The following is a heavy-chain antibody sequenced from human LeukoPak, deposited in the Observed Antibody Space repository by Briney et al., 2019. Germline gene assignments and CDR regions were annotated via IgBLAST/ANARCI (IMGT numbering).Heavy chain of an antibody. J-gene: IGHJ5*02. CDR2: IYHSGST. CDR3: ARGNSLGGWFDP. V-gene: IGHV4-4*02. Sequence: SETLSLTCAVSGGSISSSNWWSWVRQPPGKGLGWIGEIYHSGSTNYNPSLKSRVTISVDKSKNPFSQKLSTVTAADTAVYYCARGNSLGGWFDPWGQGTLVTVSS. D-gene: IGHD1-7*01. CDR1: GGSISSSNW.